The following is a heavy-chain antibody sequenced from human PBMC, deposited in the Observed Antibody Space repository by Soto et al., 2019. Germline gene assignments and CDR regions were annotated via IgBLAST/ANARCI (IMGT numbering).Heavy chain of an antibody. CDR2: IYYSGST. V-gene: IGHV4-59*08. J-gene: IGHJ4*02. CDR1: GGSISSYY. Sequence: PSETLSLTCTVSGGSISSYYWSWIRQPPGKGLEWIGYIYYSGSTNYNPSLKSRVTISVDTSKNQFSLKLSSVTAADTAVYYCARTYCISSNSCYDLFDYWGQGTLVTVS. D-gene: IGHD2-2*01. CDR3: ARTYCISSNSCYDLFDY.